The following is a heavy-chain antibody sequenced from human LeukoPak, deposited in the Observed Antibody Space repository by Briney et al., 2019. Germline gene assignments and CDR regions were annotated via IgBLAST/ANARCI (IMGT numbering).Heavy chain of an antibody. CDR3: ARFLDYYDSSGYPASYAFDI. D-gene: IGHD3-22*01. CDR2: IYTSGST. J-gene: IGHJ3*02. CDR1: GGSISSYY. Sequence: SETLSLTCTVSGGSISSYYWSWIRQPAGKGLEWIGRIYTSGSTNYNPSLKSRVTMSVDTSKNQFSQKLSSVTAADTAVYYCARFLDYYDSSGYPASYAFDIWGQGTMVTVSS. V-gene: IGHV4-4*07.